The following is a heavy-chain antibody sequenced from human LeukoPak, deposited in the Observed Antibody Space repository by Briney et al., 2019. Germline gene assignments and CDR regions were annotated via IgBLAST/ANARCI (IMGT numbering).Heavy chain of an antibody. D-gene: IGHD7-27*01. J-gene: IGHJ4*02. CDR3: VRTPPNWGFDY. CDR1: GYTFTTHD. CDR2: MSPNSGDT. V-gene: IGHV1-8*01. Sequence: EASVTVSCKASGYTFTTHDINWVRQATGQGLEWLGWMSPNSGDTGYARKFQGRVTMTSDSSISTAYMELSSLRSEDTAIYYCVRTPPNWGFDYWGQGTLVTVSS.